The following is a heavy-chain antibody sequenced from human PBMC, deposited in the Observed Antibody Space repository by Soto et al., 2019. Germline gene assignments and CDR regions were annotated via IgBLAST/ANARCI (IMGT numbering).Heavy chain of an antibody. J-gene: IGHJ3*02. Sequence: SETLSLTCTVSGGSISSSSYYWGWIRQPPGKGLEWIGSIYYSGSTYYNPSLKSRVTISVDTSKNQFSPKLSSVTAADTAVYYCARQSRDYRMSDAFGIWGQGTMVTVSS. CDR2: IYYSGST. V-gene: IGHV4-39*01. CDR3: ARQSRDYRMSDAFGI. D-gene: IGHD4-4*01. CDR1: GGSISSSSYY.